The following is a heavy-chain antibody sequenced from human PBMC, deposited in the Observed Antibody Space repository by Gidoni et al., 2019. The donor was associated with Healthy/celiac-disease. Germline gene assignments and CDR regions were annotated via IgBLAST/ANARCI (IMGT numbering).Heavy chain of an antibody. CDR1: GYTFTSYY. CDR2: INPSGGST. J-gene: IGHJ4*02. D-gene: IGHD3-22*01. CDR3: ARDGGDSSGYYYALDY. V-gene: IGHV1-46*03. Sequence: QVQLVQSGAEVKKPGASVKVSCKASGYTFTSYYMHWVRQAPGQGLEWMGIINPSGGSTSYAQKFQGRVTMTRDTSTSTVYMELSSLRSEDTAVYYCARDGGDSSGYYYALDYWGQGTLVTVSS.